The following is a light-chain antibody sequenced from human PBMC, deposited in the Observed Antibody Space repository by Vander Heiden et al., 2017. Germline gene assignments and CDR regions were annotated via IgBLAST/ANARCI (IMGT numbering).Light chain of an antibody. V-gene: IGKV1-5*03. CDR2: KAS. J-gene: IGKJ1*01. CDR3: QQYNTYSRT. Sequence: DFQMTQSPSTLSASVGDRVTITCRASQSISSWLAWYQQKPGKAPKLLSYKASTLESGVPSRVSGSGSGTEFTLTVSSLQADDVATYYCQQYNTYSRTFGQGTKVEIK. CDR1: QSISSW.